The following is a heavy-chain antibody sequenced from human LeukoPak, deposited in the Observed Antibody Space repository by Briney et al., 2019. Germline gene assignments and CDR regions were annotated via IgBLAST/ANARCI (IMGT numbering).Heavy chain of an antibody. J-gene: IGHJ5*02. Sequence: GGSLRLSCAASGFTFSSYEMNWVRQAPGKGLEWVSYISSSGSTIYYADSVKGRFTISRDNAKNSLYLQMNSLRAEDTAVYYCAKGAEYADTNWFDPWGQGTLVTVSS. D-gene: IGHD2-2*01. CDR3: AKGAEYADTNWFDP. CDR1: GFTFSSYE. CDR2: ISSSGSTI. V-gene: IGHV3-48*03.